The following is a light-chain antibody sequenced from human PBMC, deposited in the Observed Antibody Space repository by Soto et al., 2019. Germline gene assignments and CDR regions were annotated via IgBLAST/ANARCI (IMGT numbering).Light chain of an antibody. CDR3: SSYTISNTLV. J-gene: IGLJ1*01. CDR2: DVS. V-gene: IGLV2-14*01. CDR1: SSDVGGYNY. Sequence: QSALTQPASVSGSPGQSITISCTGTSSDVGGYNYVSWYQQYPGKAPKLMIYDVSNRPSGVSNRFSGSKSGNRASLTISGLQAEDEAHYYRSSYTISNTLVFGSGTKLTVL.